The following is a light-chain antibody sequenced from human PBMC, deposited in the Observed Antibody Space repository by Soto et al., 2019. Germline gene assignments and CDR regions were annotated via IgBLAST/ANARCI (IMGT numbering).Light chain of an antibody. J-gene: IGKJ2*01. V-gene: IGKV3-20*01. Sequence: EIVLTQSPGTLSLSPGERATLSCRASQSVSSSYLAWYQQKPGQAPRLLIYGASSRATGIPDRFSGSGSGTDITLTISRLEPEDFAVYYCQRYGSSPWYTFGQGTKLEIK. CDR2: GAS. CDR1: QSVSSSY. CDR3: QRYGSSPWYT.